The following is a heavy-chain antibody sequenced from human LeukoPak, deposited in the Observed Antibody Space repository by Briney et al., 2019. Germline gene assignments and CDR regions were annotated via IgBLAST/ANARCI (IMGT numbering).Heavy chain of an antibody. CDR2: IYYSGST. CDR3: ARLPYCSGGSCYSGDY. Sequence: PSETLSLTCTVSGGSISSYYWSWIRQPPGKGLEWIGYIYYSGSTNYNPSLKSRVTISVDTSKNQFSLKLSSVTAADTAVYYCARLPYCSGGSCYSGDYWGQGTLVTVSS. D-gene: IGHD2-15*01. V-gene: IGHV4-59*08. CDR1: GGSISSYY. J-gene: IGHJ4*02.